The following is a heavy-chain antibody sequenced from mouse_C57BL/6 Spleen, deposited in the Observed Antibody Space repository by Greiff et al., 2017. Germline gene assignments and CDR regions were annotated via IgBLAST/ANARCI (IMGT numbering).Heavy chain of an antibody. Sequence: VQLKESGTVLARPGASVKMSCKTSGYTFTSYWMHWVKQRPGQGLEWIGAIYPGNSDTSYNQKFKGKAKLTAVTSARTAYMELSSRTNEDSAVYYCTRAGCAYWGQGTLVTVSA. V-gene: IGHV1-5*01. CDR3: TRAGCAY. CDR2: IYPGNSDT. J-gene: IGHJ3*01. CDR1: GYTFTSYW.